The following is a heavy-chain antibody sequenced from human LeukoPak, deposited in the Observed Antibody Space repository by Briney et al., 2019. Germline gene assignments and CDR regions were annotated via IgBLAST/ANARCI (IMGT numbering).Heavy chain of an antibody. J-gene: IGHJ5*02. D-gene: IGHD1-26*01. V-gene: IGHV3-74*01. CDR1: VFTFCSNT. CDR3: AGSGSRGNWFDP. Sequence: GGSLRLSCAASVFTFCSNTMHCVRDAPGEGVVCVSRINSDGSTTIYADSVKGRFTISRDNAKNTLYLQMNSLRAEDTAVYYCAGSGSRGNWFDPWGQGTPVTVSS. CDR2: INSDGSTT.